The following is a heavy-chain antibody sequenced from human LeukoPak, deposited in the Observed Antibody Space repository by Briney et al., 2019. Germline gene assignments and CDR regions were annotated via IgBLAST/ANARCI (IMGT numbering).Heavy chain of an antibody. V-gene: IGHV1-2*02. CDR1: GYTFTGDY. CDR3: ARDKQRYSSSWYAY. D-gene: IGHD6-13*01. J-gene: IGHJ4*02. CDR2: INPNSGST. Sequence: GASVKVSCKASGYTFTGDYMHWVRQAPGQGLEWMGCINPNSGSTNYAQKFQGRVTMTRETSISTAYMELSRLRTDDTAVEYCARDKQRYSSSWYAYWGQGTLVTVSS.